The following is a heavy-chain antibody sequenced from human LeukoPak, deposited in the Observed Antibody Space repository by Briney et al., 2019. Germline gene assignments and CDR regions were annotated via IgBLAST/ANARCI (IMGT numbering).Heavy chain of an antibody. CDR2: IYYSGST. CDR1: GGSISSSSYY. D-gene: IGHD4-17*01. Sequence: SETLSLTCTVSGGSISSSSYYWGWIRQPPGKGLEWIGSIYYSGSTYYNPSLKSRVTISVDTSKNQFSLKLSSVTAADTAVYYCVMTTVTRRDYWGQGTLVTVSS. J-gene: IGHJ4*02. CDR3: VMTTVTRRDY. V-gene: IGHV4-39*01.